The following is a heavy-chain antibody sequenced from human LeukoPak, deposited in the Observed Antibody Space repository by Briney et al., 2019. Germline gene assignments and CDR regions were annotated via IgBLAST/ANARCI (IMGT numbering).Heavy chain of an antibody. Sequence: SETLSLTCAVYGGSFSGYYCTWIRQPPGKGLEWIGEIHPSGSTNYNPSLMSRVSLSLDTSKNQFSLRLSSVTAADTAVYVCARGLDTYKSGVDWGQGTLVTVSS. V-gene: IGHV4-34*01. J-gene: IGHJ4*02. D-gene: IGHD1-26*01. CDR3: ARGLDTYKSGVD. CDR1: GGSFSGYY. CDR2: IHPSGST.